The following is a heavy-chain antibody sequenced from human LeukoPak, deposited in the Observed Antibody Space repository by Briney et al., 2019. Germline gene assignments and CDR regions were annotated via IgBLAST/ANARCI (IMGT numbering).Heavy chain of an antibody. J-gene: IGHJ4*02. CDR2: ISSSSSTI. V-gene: IGHV3-48*02. CDR1: GFTFSSYD. Sequence: GGSLRLSCAASGFTFSSYDVHWVRQAPGKGLEWVSYISSSSSTIYYADSVKGRFTISRDNAKNSLYLQMNSLRDEDTAVYYCAREHSGSYYGENYWGQGTLVTVSS. D-gene: IGHD1-26*01. CDR3: AREHSGSYYGENY.